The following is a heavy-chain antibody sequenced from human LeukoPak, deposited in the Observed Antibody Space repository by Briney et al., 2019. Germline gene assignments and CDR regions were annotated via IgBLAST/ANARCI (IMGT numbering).Heavy chain of an antibody. V-gene: IGHV4-39*07. D-gene: IGHD4-17*01. CDR2: INHSGST. Sequence: KSSETLSLTCTVSGGSISSSSYYWGWIRQPPGKGLEWIGEINHSGSTNYNPSLKSRVTISVDTSKNQFSLKLSSVTAADTAVYYCARVGRRYGDYVPYYYYYMDVWGKGTTVTVSS. CDR1: GGSISSSSYY. J-gene: IGHJ6*03. CDR3: ARVGRRYGDYVPYYYYYMDV.